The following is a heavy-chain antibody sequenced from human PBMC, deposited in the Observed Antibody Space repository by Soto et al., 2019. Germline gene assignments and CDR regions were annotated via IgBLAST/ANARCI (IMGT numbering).Heavy chain of an antibody. CDR3: AKGAYDYGTSSLAFDF. V-gene: IGHV3-30*18. J-gene: IGHJ3*01. CDR2: IAYDGRNK. CDR1: GFTFSTYG. Sequence: QVQLVESGGGVVQPGRSLRLSCAASGFTFSTYGMHWVRQAPGKGLEWVALIAYDGRNKYYADSVKGRFTISRDNSKNTLYLQMNSLRAEDTAVYYCAKGAYDYGTSSLAFDFWGQGTMVTVSS. D-gene: IGHD6-6*01.